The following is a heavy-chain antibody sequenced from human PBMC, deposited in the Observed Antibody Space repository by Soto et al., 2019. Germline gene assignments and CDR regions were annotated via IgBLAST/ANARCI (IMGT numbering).Heavy chain of an antibody. CDR2: INHSGSA. CDR3: ARGLISGSHYSGGWYYFDS. D-gene: IGHD1-26*01. CDR1: GGSFSDYI. J-gene: IGHJ4*02. Sequence: QVQLQQSGAGLLKPSETLSLTCDVYGGSFSDYIWTWIRQTPGKGLQWIGQINHSGSANYNPSLKSRVTISVHTSSSHFSLELSSVTAADTAVYYCARGLISGSHYSGGWYYFDSWGQGTQVTVSS. V-gene: IGHV4-34*01.